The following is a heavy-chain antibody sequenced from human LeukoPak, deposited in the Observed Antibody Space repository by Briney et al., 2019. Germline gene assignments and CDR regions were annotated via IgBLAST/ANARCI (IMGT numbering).Heavy chain of an antibody. CDR1: GFTSSSYN. Sequence: GGSLRLSCAASGFTSSSYNMNWVRQAPGKGLEWVSYITGSSSSIYYADSVKGRFTTSRDNAKNLLYLQMNSLRAEDTAVYYCAREPTYSSSWHTSCDYWGQGILVTVSS. CDR3: AREPTYSSSWHTSCDY. J-gene: IGHJ4*02. V-gene: IGHV3-48*01. CDR2: ITGSSSSI. D-gene: IGHD6-13*01.